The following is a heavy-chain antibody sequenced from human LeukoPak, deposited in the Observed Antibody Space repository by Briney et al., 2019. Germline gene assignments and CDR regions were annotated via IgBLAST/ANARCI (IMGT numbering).Heavy chain of an antibody. V-gene: IGHV3-23*01. D-gene: IGHD6-13*01. CDR2: ISGSGGST. CDR3: AKELSAIAAAGTGFDP. J-gene: IGHJ5*02. CDR1: GVTFSSYA. Sequence: GGSLRLSCAASGVTFSSYAMSWVRQAPGKGLEWVSAISGSGGSTYYADSVKGRFTISRDNSKNTLYLQMNSLRAEDTAVYYCAKELSAIAAAGTGFDPWGQGTLVTVSS.